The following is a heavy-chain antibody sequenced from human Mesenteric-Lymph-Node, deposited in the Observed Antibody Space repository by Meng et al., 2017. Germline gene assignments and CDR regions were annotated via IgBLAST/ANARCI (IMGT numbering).Heavy chain of an antibody. CDR1: GFTFSSYA. CDR2: ISSGSRYI. Sequence: GGSLRLSCAASGFTFSSYAMSWVRQAPGKGLEWVSSISSGSRYIYYADSVKGRFTISRDNAKNSVYLQMNSLRADDTAVYYCARNLTVSGDYWGQGTLVTVSS. J-gene: IGHJ4*02. D-gene: IGHD4-17*01. V-gene: IGHV3-21*01. CDR3: ARNLTVSGDY.